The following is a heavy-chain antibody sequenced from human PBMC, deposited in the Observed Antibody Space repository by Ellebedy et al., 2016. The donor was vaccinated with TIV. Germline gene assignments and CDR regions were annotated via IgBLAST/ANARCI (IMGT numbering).Heavy chain of an antibody. D-gene: IGHD3-22*01. Sequence: GESLKISCSASGFTFSMFAIHWVRQAPGKGLEWVAVISYDGSNKYYADSVKGRFTISRDNSKNTLYLQMNSLRAEDTAVYYCARVAYYYDSSGRFGYWGQGTLVTVSS. V-gene: IGHV3-30-3*01. CDR3: ARVAYYYDSSGRFGY. CDR1: GFTFSMFA. CDR2: ISYDGSNK. J-gene: IGHJ4*02.